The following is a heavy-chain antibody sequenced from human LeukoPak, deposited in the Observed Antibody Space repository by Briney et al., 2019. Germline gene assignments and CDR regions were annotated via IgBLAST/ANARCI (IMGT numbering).Heavy chain of an antibody. D-gene: IGHD3-22*01. CDR1: GGTFSSYA. CDR2: IIPIFGTA. Sequence: GVSVKVSCKASGGTFSSYAISWVRQAPGQGLEWMGGIIPIFGTANYAQKFQGRVTITADESTSTAYMELSSLRSEDTAVYYCARVATMIVVVIEYYFDYWGQGTLVTVSS. CDR3: ARVATMIVVVIEYYFDY. J-gene: IGHJ4*02. V-gene: IGHV1-69*13.